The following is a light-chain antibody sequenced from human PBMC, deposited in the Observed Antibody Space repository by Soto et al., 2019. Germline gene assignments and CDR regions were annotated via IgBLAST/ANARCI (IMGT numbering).Light chain of an antibody. CDR3: HKYNHAPT. V-gene: IGKV1-27*01. CDR2: ATS. CDR1: QAISSY. Sequence: DIQLTQSPSSLSASVGDRVTITCRASQAISSYLAWYQQKPGKVPELLIYATSTLQSGAPSRFSGSGSGTYFTLTISRLQPEDVATYYCHKYNHAPTFGGGTKVEIK. J-gene: IGKJ4*01.